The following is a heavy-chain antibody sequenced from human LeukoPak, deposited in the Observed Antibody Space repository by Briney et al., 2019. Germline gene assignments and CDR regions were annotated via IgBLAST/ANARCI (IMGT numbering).Heavy chain of an antibody. V-gene: IGHV3-33*01. CDR2: IWYDGSNK. Sequence: GRSLRLSCAASEFTFSSYGMHWVRQAPGKGLEWVAVIWYDGSNKYYADSVKGRFTISRDNSKNTLYLQMNSLRAEDTAVYYCASAAMVRGVISAGLDRWGQGTLVTVSS. CDR3: ASAAMVRGVISAGLDR. CDR1: EFTFSSYG. D-gene: IGHD3-10*01. J-gene: IGHJ4*02.